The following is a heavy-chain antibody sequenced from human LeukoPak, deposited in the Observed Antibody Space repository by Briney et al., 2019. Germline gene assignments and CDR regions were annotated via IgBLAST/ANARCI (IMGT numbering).Heavy chain of an antibody. D-gene: IGHD3-16*01. CDR3: ARGLGYYYYMDV. J-gene: IGHJ6*03. CDR2: ISSSGSTI. Sequence: GGSLRLSCAASGFTFSSYEMNWVRQAPGKGLEWVSYISSSGSTIYYADSVKGRFTISRDNAKNTLYLQMNSLRAEDTAVYYCARGLGYYYYMDVWGKGTTVTISS. V-gene: IGHV3-48*03. CDR1: GFTFSSYE.